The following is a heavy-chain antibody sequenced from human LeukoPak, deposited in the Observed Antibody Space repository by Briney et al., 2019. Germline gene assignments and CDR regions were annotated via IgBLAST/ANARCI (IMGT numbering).Heavy chain of an antibody. D-gene: IGHD5-18*01. CDR1: GITVSRDA. J-gene: IGHJ4*03. Sequence: GGSLRLSCVASGITVSRDAMTWVRQAPGKGLEWVTASSGPNTYYADSVRGRFTISRDDSKNTVYLRMNSLRAEDTAVYYCAKRRGSNTGPFDSWGPGTLVAVSP. V-gene: IGHV3-23*01. CDR2: SSGPNT. CDR3: AKRRGSNTGPFDS.